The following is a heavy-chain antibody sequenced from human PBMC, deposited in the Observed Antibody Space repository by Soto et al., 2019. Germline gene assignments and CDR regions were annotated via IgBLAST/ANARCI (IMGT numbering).Heavy chain of an antibody. V-gene: IGHV3-33*01. CDR1: GFPFSWAG. J-gene: IGHJ3*02. D-gene: IGHD3-16*01. Sequence: QVQLVLSGGGAVLPGNSLRLSCAASGFPFSWAGMHWLRQTPGKGLEWVAVVSGDGRDIDYADSVRGRFTISRDNPKRTLFLQIDNPGAGDTPSFYWARGFKKVGGGAFDIWGQGTLVTVSS. CDR2: VSGDGRDI. CDR3: ARGFKKVGGGAFDI.